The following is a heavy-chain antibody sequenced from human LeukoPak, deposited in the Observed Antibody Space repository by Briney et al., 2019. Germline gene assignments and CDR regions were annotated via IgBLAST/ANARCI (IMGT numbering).Heavy chain of an antibody. Sequence: SQTLSLTCAVSGGSISSGGYSWSWIRQPPGKGLEWIGYIYHSGSTYYNPSLKSRVTISVDRSKNQFSLKLSSVTAADTAVYYCARDRTVLRYFDWLLYKGFFDYWGQGTLVTVSS. CDR2: IYHSGST. J-gene: IGHJ4*02. D-gene: IGHD3-9*01. V-gene: IGHV4-30-2*01. CDR1: GGSISSGGYS. CDR3: ARDRTVLRYFDWLLYKGFFDY.